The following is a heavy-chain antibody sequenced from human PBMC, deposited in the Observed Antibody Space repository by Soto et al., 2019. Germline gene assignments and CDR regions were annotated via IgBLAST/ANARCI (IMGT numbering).Heavy chain of an antibody. CDR3: ARDRYRYGY. D-gene: IGHD5-18*01. V-gene: IGHV4-59*01. CDR2: IYYNGST. Sequence: PSETLSLTCTVSGGSISSYYWSWIRQPPGKGLEWIGYIYYNGSTKYNPSLMSRVTISRDTSKKQFSLTVSSVTAADTAVYYCARDRYRYGYWGQGTLVTVSS. CDR1: GGSISSYY. J-gene: IGHJ4*02.